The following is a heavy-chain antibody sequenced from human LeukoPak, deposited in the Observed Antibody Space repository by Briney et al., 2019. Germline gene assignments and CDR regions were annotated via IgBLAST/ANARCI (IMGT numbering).Heavy chain of an antibody. CDR3: AREAFGVAPALGY. Sequence: ASVKVSCKASGYTFTGYYMHWVRQAPGQGLEWMGWINPNSGGTNYAQKFQGWVTMTRDTSISTAYMELSRLRSDDTAVYYCAREAFGVAPALGYWGQGTLVTVSS. CDR1: GYTFTGYY. D-gene: IGHD3-3*01. CDR2: INPNSGGT. V-gene: IGHV1-2*04. J-gene: IGHJ4*02.